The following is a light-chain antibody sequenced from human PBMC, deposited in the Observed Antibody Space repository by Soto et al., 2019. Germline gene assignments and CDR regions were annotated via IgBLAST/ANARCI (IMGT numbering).Light chain of an antibody. J-gene: IGKJ2*01. CDR3: QQSYSTPYT. V-gene: IGKV1-39*01. CDR1: QSISSY. Sequence: DIQMTQSPSSLSASVGDRVTITCRASQSISSYLNWYQQKPGKAPKLLIYAASSLQSGVPSRFSGSGSWTDFTLTISSLPPEDFATYYCQQSYSTPYTFGQGTKLEIK. CDR2: AAS.